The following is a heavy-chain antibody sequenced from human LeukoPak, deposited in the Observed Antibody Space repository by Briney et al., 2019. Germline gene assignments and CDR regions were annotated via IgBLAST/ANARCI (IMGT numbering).Heavy chain of an antibody. CDR2: IYYSGST. V-gene: IGHV4-39*07. Sequence: SETLSLTCSVSGASTSNSSYYWGWIRQPPGKGLEWIGSIYYSGSTYYNPSLNSRVTISSDTSKDQFSLKLNSVTAADAAVYYCARQGIVLRSFDYWGQGTLVTVSS. CDR3: ARQGIVLRSFDY. CDR1: GASTSNSSYY. J-gene: IGHJ4*02. D-gene: IGHD3-3*01.